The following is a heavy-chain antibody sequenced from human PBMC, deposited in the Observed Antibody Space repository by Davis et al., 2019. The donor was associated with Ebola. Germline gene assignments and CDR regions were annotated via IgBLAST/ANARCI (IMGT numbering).Heavy chain of an antibody. CDR1: GYTFTSYG. Sequence: ASVKVSCKASGYTFTSYGISWVRQAPGQGLEWMGWISAYNGNTNYAQKLQGRVTMTTDTSTSTAYMELRSLRSDDTAVYYCARDLVGIAVAGQGDYWGQGTLVTVSS. V-gene: IGHV1-18*04. CDR2: ISAYNGNT. J-gene: IGHJ4*02. D-gene: IGHD6-19*01. CDR3: ARDLVGIAVAGQGDY.